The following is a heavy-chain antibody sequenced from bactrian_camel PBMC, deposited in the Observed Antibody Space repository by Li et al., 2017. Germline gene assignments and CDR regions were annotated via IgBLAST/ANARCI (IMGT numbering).Heavy chain of an antibody. CDR3: ARRQFGCGDLAPRNYDN. V-gene: IGHV3S55*01. CDR2: IRGDGNT. CDR1: RLFIDSYC. Sequence: HVQLVESGGGSVEAGGSLRLSCTASRLFIDSYCMSWFRDVPGSEREGVATIRGDGNTRYADSVQGRFTISRDNDKRTLYLQMNNLEPEDTAMYYCARRQFGCGDLAPRNYDNWGQGTQVTVS. J-gene: IGHJ4*01. D-gene: IGHD1*01.